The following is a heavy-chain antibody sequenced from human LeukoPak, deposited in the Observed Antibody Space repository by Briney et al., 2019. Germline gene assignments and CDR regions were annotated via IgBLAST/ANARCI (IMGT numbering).Heavy chain of an antibody. CDR3: ARGRYCSADICSGGDAFDI. V-gene: IGHV4-4*07. CDR1: GGSINNYY. CDR2: IYTRGST. Sequence: SETLSLTCTVAGGSINNYYWSWIRQPAGNGLEWIGRIYTRGSTNYNPSLKSRVTMSVDTSKNQFSLKLSSVTAADTAVYYCARGRYCSADICSGGDAFDIWGQGTMVSVSS. J-gene: IGHJ3*02. D-gene: IGHD2-15*01.